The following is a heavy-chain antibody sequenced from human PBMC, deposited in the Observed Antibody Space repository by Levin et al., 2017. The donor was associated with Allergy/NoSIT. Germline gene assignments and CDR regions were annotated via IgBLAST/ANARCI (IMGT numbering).Heavy chain of an antibody. D-gene: IGHD2-21*02. CDR1: GFTLSSYW. J-gene: IGHJ2*01. CDR3: ARGVVVTAPGFFDL. Sequence: PLASVKVSCEASGFTLSSYWMHWVRQAPGKGLVWVSRIKSDGSSISYADSVKGRFTISRDNAKNTLYLEMNSLRPEDTAVYYCARGVVVTAPGFFDLWGRGTLVTVSS. CDR2: IKSDGSSI. V-gene: IGHV3-74*01.